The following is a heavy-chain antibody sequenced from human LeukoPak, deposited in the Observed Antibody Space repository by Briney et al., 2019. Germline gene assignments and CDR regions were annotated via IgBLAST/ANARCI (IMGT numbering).Heavy chain of an antibody. CDR2: ISNSGGST. CDR1: GFTFSSYA. J-gene: IGHJ4*02. D-gene: IGHD6-6*01. Sequence: PGGSLRLSCAASGFTFSSYAMHWVRQAPGKGLEYVSAISNSGGSTYYANSVKGRFTISRDNSKNTLYLQMGSLRAEDMAVCYCARGIAARPSYSYFDYWGQGTLVTVSS. CDR3: ARGIAARPSYSYFDY. V-gene: IGHV3-64*01.